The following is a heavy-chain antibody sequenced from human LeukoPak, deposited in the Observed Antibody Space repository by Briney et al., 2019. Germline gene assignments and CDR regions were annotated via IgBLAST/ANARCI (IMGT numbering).Heavy chain of an antibody. CDR3: ARDLGPGFRGSHDAFDI. J-gene: IGHJ3*02. CDR1: GFTFSSYS. CDR2: ISSSSSYI. D-gene: IGHD3-10*01. Sequence: GGSLRLSCAASGFTFSSYSMNWVRQAPGKGLEWVSSISSSSSYIYYADSVKGRFTISRDNAKNSLYLQMNSLRAEDTAVYYCARDLGPGFRGSHDAFDIWGQGTMVTVSS. V-gene: IGHV3-21*01.